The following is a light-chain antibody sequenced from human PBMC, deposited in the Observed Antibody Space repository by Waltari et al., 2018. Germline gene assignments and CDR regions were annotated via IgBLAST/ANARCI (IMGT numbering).Light chain of an antibody. CDR1: QSVLSSSNNKNY. V-gene: IGKV4-1*01. J-gene: IGKJ2*01. Sequence: DIVMTQSPDSLAVSLGERANIHCKSSQSVLSSSNNKNYLAWYQQKPGQPPNLLIYWASTRESGVPDRFSGSGSATDFTLTISSLQAEDVAVYFCQQYYSVPYTFGQGTKLEIK. CDR3: QQYYSVPYT. CDR2: WAS.